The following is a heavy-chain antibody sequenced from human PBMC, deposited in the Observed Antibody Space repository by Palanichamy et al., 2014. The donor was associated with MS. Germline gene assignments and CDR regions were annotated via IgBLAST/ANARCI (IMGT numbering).Heavy chain of an antibody. V-gene: IGHV3-53*01. CDR1: GFTVSNNY. Sequence: EVQLVESGGGLVQPGGSLRLSCAASGFTVSNNYMIRVRQAPGKGLEWVSVIYSGGSAYSADSVKGRFTISRDSSRNILYLQMNSLRVEDTAVYYCSSRLYWGQGTVVTVSS. J-gene: IGHJ4*02. CDR3: SSRLY. CDR2: IYSGGSA.